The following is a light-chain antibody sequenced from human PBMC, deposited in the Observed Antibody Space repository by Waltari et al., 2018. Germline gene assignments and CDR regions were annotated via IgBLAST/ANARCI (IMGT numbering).Light chain of an antibody. CDR2: EDD. J-gene: IGLJ3*02. Sequence: NFMLTQQHSVSGSPGKTVTISCTRSSGNLASNYVQGYQQRPGRAPTTVIFEDDQRPSGVPDRFSGSIDSSSNSASLSISGLKTEDEADYYCQSYDSNIQGVFGGGTKLTVL. CDR3: QSYDSNIQGV. V-gene: IGLV6-57*04. CDR1: SGNLASNY.